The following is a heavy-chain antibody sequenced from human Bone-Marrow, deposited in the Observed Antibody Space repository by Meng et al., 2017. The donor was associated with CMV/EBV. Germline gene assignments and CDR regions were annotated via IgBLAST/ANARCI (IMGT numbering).Heavy chain of an antibody. V-gene: IGHV3-74*01. Sequence: SGLTFSSYWMHWVRQAQGKGLVWVSRINSDGNSTSYADSVKGRFTISRDNAKNTLYLQMNSLRAEDTAVYYCASLWGYCSSTSCYDYWGQGTLVTVSS. CDR2: INSDGNST. CDR3: ASLWGYCSSTSCYDY. D-gene: IGHD2-2*01. CDR1: GLTFSSYW. J-gene: IGHJ4*02.